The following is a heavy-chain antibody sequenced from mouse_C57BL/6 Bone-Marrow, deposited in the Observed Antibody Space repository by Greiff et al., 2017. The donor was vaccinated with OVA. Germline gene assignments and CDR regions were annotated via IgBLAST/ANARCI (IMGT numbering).Heavy chain of an antibody. CDR3: ARRRAYGSSSWYFDV. D-gene: IGHD1-1*01. CDR2: IYPGDGDT. V-gene: IGHV1-80*01. Sequence: QVQLKQSGAELVKPGASVKISCKASGYAFSSYWMNWVKQRPGQGLEWIGQIYPGDGDTNYNGKFKGKATLTADKSSSTAYMQLSSLTSEDSAVYFGARRRAYGSSSWYFDVWGTGTTVTVSS. CDR1: GYAFSSYW. J-gene: IGHJ1*03.